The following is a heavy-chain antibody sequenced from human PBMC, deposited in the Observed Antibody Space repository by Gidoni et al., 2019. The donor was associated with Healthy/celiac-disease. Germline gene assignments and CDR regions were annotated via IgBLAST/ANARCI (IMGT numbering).Heavy chain of an antibody. V-gene: IGHV4-4*02. Sequence: SLTCAVSGGSISSRNWWSWVRQPPGKGLEWIGEIYHSGSTNYNPSLKSRVTISVDKSKNQFSLKLSSVTAADTAVYYCARDHLGHSRESDYYYGMDVWGQGTTVTVSS. CDR3: ARDHLGHSRESDYYYGMDV. D-gene: IGHD3-10*01. J-gene: IGHJ6*02. CDR1: GGSISSRNW. CDR2: IYHSGST.